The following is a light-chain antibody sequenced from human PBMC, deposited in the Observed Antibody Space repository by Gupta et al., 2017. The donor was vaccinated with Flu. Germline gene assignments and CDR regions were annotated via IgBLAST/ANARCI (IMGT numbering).Light chain of an antibody. CDR1: QSVTNNY. CDR2: GAS. CDR3: QQYAGLLT. J-gene: IGKJ4*01. Sequence: PGTLSWSPGERATLSCRASQSVTNNYLAWYQQKPGQAPRLLMFGASSRATGIPDRFTGSGSGTDFTLTISRLEPEDFAVYYCQQYAGLLTFGGGTKVEIK. V-gene: IGKV3-20*01.